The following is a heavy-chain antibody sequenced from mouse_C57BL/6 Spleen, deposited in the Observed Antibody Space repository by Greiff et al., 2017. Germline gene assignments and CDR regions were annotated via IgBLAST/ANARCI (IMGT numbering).Heavy chain of an antibody. Sequence: QVQLQQPGAELVKPGASVKLSCKASGYTFTSYWMHWVKQRPGQGLEWIGMIHPNSGSTNYNEKFKSKATLTVDKSSSTAYMQLSSLTSEDSAVYYCARPRLHYYAMDYWGQGTSVTVSS. J-gene: IGHJ4*01. D-gene: IGHD2-10*01. V-gene: IGHV1-64*01. CDR1: GYTFTSYW. CDR3: ARPRLHYYAMDY. CDR2: IHPNSGST.